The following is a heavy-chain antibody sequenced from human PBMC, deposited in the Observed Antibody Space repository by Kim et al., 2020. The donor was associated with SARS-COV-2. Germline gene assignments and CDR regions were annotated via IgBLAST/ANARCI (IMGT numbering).Heavy chain of an antibody. D-gene: IGHD4-17*01. V-gene: IGHV3-74*01. CDR3: ARPSVTSSYYYFHN. Sequence: GGSLRLSCASSGFTFSIHWMHWVRQAPGKGLVCFSRINSKGSITSNADSVKIRFTTSSDNAKNTLYLPMNRLRVEAADVYSCARPSVTSSYYYFHNWG. CDR2: INSKGSIT. J-gene: IGHJ4*01. CDR1: GFTFSIHW.